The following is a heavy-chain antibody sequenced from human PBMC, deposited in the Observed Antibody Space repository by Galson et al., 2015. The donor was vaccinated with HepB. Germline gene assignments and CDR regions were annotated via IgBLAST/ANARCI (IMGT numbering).Heavy chain of an antibody. CDR3: ARELRPYSSGWYVSPTVLDY. D-gene: IGHD6-19*01. CDR1: GGTFSSYA. Sequence: SVKVSCKASGGTFSSYAISWVRQAPGQGLEWMGGIIPIFGTANYAQKFQGRVTITADESTSTAYMELSSLRSEDTAVYYCARELRPYSSGWYVSPTVLDYWGQGTLVTVSS. J-gene: IGHJ4*02. CDR2: IIPIFGTA. V-gene: IGHV1-69*13.